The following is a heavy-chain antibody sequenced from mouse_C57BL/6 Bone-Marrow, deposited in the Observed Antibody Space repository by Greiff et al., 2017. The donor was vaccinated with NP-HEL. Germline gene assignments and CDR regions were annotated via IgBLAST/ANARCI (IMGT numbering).Heavy chain of an antibody. CDR2: ISSGGSYT. Sequence: DVQLVESGGDLVKPGGSLKLSCAASGFTFSSYGMSWVRQTPDKRLEWVATISSGGSYTYYPDSVKGRFTISRDSAKNTLYLQMSSLKSEDTAMYYCASPYDYDVAWFAYWGQGTLVTVSA. D-gene: IGHD2-4*01. J-gene: IGHJ3*01. CDR1: GFTFSSYG. CDR3: ASPYDYDVAWFAY. V-gene: IGHV5-6*01.